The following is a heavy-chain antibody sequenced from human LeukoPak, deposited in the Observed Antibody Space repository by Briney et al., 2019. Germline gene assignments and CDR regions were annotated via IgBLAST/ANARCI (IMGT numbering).Heavy chain of an antibody. CDR3: ARDLHYAFDI. J-gene: IGHJ3*02. V-gene: IGHV3-48*02. CDR1: GSTFSSYA. Sequence: GGSLRLSCAASGSTFSSYAMSWVRQAPGKGLEWVSHIYSSDTTYADSVKGRFTISRDNAKNSLYLQMNSLRDEDTAVYYCARDLHYAFDIWGQGTMVTASS. D-gene: IGHD3-10*01. CDR2: IYSSDTT.